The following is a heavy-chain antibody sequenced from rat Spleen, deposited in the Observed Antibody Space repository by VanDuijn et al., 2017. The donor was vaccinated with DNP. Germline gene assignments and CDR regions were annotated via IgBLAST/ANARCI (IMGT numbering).Heavy chain of an antibody. CDR1: QFTFSNYD. D-gene: IGHD1-2*01. V-gene: IGHV5-7*01. CDR2: ISYDGSGT. CDR3: TTGGAAAY. Sequence: EVQLVGSGGDLVQPGRSLKLSCAASQFTFSNYDMAWVRQAPKKGLEWVAGISYDGSGTYYRDSVKGRFTISRDNAKSTLYLQMDSLRSEDTATYYCTTGGAAAYWGQGTLVTVSS. J-gene: IGHJ3*01.